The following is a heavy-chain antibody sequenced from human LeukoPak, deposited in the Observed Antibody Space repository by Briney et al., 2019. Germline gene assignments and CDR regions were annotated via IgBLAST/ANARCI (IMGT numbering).Heavy chain of an antibody. Sequence: PGGSLRLSCAASGFTLSSNWMGWVRQAPGKGLEWVANIRQDGSEKYYVDSVKGRFTISRDNAKNSLYLQMNSLRAEDTAVYYCARNLGYCSGGSCFPFDHWGQGTLVTVSS. CDR2: IRQDGSEK. V-gene: IGHV3-7*01. J-gene: IGHJ4*02. D-gene: IGHD2-15*01. CDR3: ARNLGYCSGGSCFPFDH. CDR1: GFTLSSNW.